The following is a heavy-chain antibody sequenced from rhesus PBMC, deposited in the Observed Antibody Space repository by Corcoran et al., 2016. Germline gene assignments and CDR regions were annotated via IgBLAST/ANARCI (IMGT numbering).Heavy chain of an antibody. V-gene: IGHV4-127*01. J-gene: IGHJ4*01. CDR2: ISYSGSS. D-gene: IGHD2-39*01. CDR3: ARVRVSYFDY. Sequence: QVQLQESGPGLVKPSETLSLLCAVSGYSLSRGDGLSLLRPPPWKGLEWIGYISYSGSSYCPRSFKCRVTSSMDTSKDQFSLKLSSVTAADTAVYYCARVRVSYFDYWGQGVLVTVSS. CDR1: GYSLSRGDGL.